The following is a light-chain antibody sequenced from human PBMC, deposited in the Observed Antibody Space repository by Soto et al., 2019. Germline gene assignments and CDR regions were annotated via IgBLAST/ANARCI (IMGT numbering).Light chain of an antibody. V-gene: IGKV3-20*01. CDR2: GAK. CDR3: QQYGSSIQT. Sequence: EIVLTQFPGTLSLSPGERATISCRASQSVGSNYLDWYKQRPGQPPNLLIFGAKKRAHDIPDRFSGSGSGTAFTLTISRLEPEDFAVYYCQQYGSSIQTFGQMTKVEIK. CDR1: QSVGSNY. J-gene: IGKJ1*01.